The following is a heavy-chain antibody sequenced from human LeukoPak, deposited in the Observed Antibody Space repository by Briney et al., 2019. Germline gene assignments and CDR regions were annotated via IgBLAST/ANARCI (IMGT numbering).Heavy chain of an antibody. CDR1: GFIFSNFA. Sequence: PGGSLRLSCAASGFIFSNFAMHWVRQAPGKGLEWVALISYDGSHTYYADSMKGRFTISRDNSGNVLYLQMTSLSGDDSAVYYCAREEQELVRDYYYYMDVWGKGTTVTVSS. J-gene: IGHJ6*03. CDR2: ISYDGSHT. CDR3: AREEQELVRDYYYYMDV. V-gene: IGHV3-30*01. D-gene: IGHD6-13*01.